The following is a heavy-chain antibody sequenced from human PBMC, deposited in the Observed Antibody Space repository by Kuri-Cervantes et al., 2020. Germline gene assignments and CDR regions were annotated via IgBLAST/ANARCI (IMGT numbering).Heavy chain of an antibody. CDR2: ISSSGGTI. V-gene: IGHV3-48*04. CDR1: GFTFSSYA. D-gene: IGHD6-6*01. CDR3: ARSTGDSSSTFFDY. J-gene: IGHJ4*02. Sequence: GGSLRLSCAASGFTFSSYAMHWVRQAPGKGLEWVSYISSSGGTIYYADSVKGRFTISRDNAKNSLYLQMNSLRAEDTAVYYCARSTGDSSSTFFDYWGQGTLVTVSS.